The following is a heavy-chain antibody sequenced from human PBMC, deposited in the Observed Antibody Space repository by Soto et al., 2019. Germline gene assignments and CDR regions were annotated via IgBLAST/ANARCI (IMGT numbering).Heavy chain of an antibody. D-gene: IGHD2-2*01. CDR3: ARDQGNTNWYFDL. CDR1: GFSISSGDYY. J-gene: IGHJ2*01. Sequence: PSETLSLTCTVSGFSISSGDYYWTWIRQPPGKCLEWIGYIFHSGSTYYNPSLKSRVTISVDTSKNQFSLNLSSVTAADTAVYYCARDQGNTNWYFDLWGRGTLVTVSS. CDR2: IFHSGST. V-gene: IGHV4-30-4*01.